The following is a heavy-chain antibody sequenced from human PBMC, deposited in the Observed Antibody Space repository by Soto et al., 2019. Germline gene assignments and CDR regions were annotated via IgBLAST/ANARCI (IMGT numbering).Heavy chain of an antibody. V-gene: IGHV3-30*18. CDR1: GFTFSSYG. D-gene: IGHD4-17*01. J-gene: IGHJ4*02. CDR3: AKVDYEGIFGY. Sequence: PGGSLRLSCAASGFTFSSYGMHWVRQAPGKGLEWVAVISYDGSNKYYADSVKGRFTISRDNSKNTLYLQMNSLRAEDTAVYYCAKVDYEGIFGYWGQGTLVTVSS. CDR2: ISYDGSNK.